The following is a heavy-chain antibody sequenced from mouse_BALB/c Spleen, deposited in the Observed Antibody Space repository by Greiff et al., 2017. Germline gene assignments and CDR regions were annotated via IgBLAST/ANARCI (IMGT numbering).Heavy chain of an antibody. J-gene: IGHJ1*01. Sequence: EVKLMESGPGLVKPSQSLSLTCSVTGYSITSGYYWNWIRQFPGNKLEWMGYISYDGSNNYNPSLKNRISITRDTSKNQFFLKLNSVTTEDTATYYCARDPTTGDVWGAGTTVTVSS. D-gene: IGHD1-1*01. V-gene: IGHV3-6*02. CDR2: ISYDGSN. CDR1: GYSITSGYY. CDR3: ARDPTTGDV.